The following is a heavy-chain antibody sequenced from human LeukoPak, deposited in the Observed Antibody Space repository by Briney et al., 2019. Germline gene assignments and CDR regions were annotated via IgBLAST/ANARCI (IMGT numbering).Heavy chain of an antibody. Sequence: PGGSLRLSCAASGFTFSTYAMTWVRQAPGKGLEWVSAISGSAGYTYYADSVKGRFTISRDNSKNTLYVQMNSLRAEDTAVYYCAKGHAPSGSYADYWGQGTLVTVSS. CDR3: AKGHAPSGSYADY. CDR2: ISGSAGYT. CDR1: GFTFSTYA. V-gene: IGHV3-23*01. J-gene: IGHJ4*02. D-gene: IGHD1-26*01.